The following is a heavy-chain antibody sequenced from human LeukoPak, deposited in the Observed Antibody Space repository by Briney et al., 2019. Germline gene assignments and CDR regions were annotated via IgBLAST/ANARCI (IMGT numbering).Heavy chain of an antibody. Sequence: GGSLRLSCAASGFTFSSYGMSWVRQAPGKGLEWVSAISGSGGSTYYADSVKGRFTISRDNSKNTLYLQMNSLRADDTAVYYCARDPSYSSSSYDFWGQGILVTVSS. D-gene: IGHD6-6*01. J-gene: IGHJ4*02. V-gene: IGHV3-23*01. CDR2: ISGSGGST. CDR1: GFTFSSYG. CDR3: ARDPSYSSSSYDF.